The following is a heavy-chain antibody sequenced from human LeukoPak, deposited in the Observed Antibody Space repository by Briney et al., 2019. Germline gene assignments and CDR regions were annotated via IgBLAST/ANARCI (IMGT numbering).Heavy chain of an antibody. J-gene: IGHJ6*03. CDR1: GFTFSSYS. D-gene: IGHD1-7*01. CDR3: ARESITGTTEIYYYYMDV. CDR2: ISSSSSTI. V-gene: IGHV3-48*01. Sequence: PGGSLRLSCAASGFTFSSYSMNWVRQAPGKGLEWVSYISSSSSTIYYADSVKGRFTISRDNAKNSLYLQMNRLRAEDTAVYYCARESITGTTEIYYYYMDVWGKGTTVTVSS.